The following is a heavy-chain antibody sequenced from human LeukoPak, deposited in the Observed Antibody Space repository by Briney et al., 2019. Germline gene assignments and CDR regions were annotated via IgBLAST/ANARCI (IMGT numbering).Heavy chain of an antibody. V-gene: IGHV4-39*02. J-gene: IGHJ5*02. CDR1: GGSVRSSRPY. D-gene: IGHD3-10*01. Sequence: SETLSLTCNVSGGSVRSSRPYWGWIRQSPGKGLEWIGSVYYVGNAYYRPSLLSRATISIDTSKTHISLRLTSMTATDTGIYYCATHDEGSYFETWGQGALVTVSS. CDR3: ATHDEGSYFET. CDR2: VYYVGNA.